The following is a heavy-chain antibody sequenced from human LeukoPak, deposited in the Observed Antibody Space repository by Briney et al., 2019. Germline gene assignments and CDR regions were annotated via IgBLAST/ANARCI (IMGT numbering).Heavy chain of an antibody. J-gene: IGHJ6*03. D-gene: IGHD3-3*01. CDR2: INPNSGGT. CDR3: ARVLRVGLRFLEWFRPDYYMDV. CDR1: GYTFTGYY. V-gene: IGHV1-2*02. Sequence: ASVKVSCKASGYTFTGYYMHWVRQAPGQGLEWMGWINPNSGGTNYAQKFQGRVTMTRDTSISTAYMELSRLRSDDTAVYYCARVLRVGLRFLEWFRPDYYMDVWGKGTTVTVSS.